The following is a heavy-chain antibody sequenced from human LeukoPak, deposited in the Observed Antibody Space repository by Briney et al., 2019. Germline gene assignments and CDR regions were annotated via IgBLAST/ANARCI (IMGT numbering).Heavy chain of an antibody. V-gene: IGHV3-7*01. CDR1: GFTSSSYW. Sequence: PGGSLRLSCAVSGFTSSSYWMSWVRQAPGKGLEWVANIKQDGSEKYYVDSVKGRFTISRDNAKNSLYLQMNSLRAEDTAVYYCARSPWFDPWGQGTLVTVSS. J-gene: IGHJ5*02. CDR2: IKQDGSEK. CDR3: ARSPWFDP.